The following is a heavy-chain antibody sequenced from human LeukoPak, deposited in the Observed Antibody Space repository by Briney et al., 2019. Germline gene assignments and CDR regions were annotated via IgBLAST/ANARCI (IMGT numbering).Heavy chain of an antibody. CDR1: GGSISSGDYY. Sequence: SETLSLTCTVSGGSISSGDYYWSWIRQPPGKGLEWIGYIYYSGSTYYNPSLKSRVTISVDTSKNQFSLKLSSVTAADTAVYYCAREDTAMVSLDCWGQGTLVTVSS. V-gene: IGHV4-30-4*01. J-gene: IGHJ4*02. CDR2: IYYSGST. D-gene: IGHD5-18*01. CDR3: AREDTAMVSLDC.